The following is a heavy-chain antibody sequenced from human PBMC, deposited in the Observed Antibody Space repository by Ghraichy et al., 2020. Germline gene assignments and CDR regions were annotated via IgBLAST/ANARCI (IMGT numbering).Heavy chain of an antibody. J-gene: IGHJ5*02. V-gene: IGHV4-30-4*07. D-gene: IGHD4-17*01. CDR3: ARQHQRTTVFFDP. CDR2: IYYSGST. CDR1: GGSISSGGYS. Sequence: SETLSLTCAVSGGSISSGGYSWSWIRQPPGKGLEWIGYIYYSGSTYYNPSLKSRVTISVDTSKNQFSLKLSSVTAADTAVYYCARQHQRTTVFFDPWGQGTLVTVSS.